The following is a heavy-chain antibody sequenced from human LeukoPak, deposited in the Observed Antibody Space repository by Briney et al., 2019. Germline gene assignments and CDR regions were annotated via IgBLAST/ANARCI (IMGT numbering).Heavy chain of an antibody. J-gene: IGHJ5*02. Sequence: GGSLRLSCAASGFTFDDYGMSWVRQAPGKGLEWVSGRNGGSTGYADSVKGRFTISRDNAKNSLYLQMNSLRAEDTAVYYCASHQGRAYGDPEIGGNWFDPWGQGTLVTVSS. CDR3: ASHQGRAYGDPEIGGNWFDP. D-gene: IGHD4-17*01. CDR2: RNGGST. V-gene: IGHV3-20*04. CDR1: GFTFDDYG.